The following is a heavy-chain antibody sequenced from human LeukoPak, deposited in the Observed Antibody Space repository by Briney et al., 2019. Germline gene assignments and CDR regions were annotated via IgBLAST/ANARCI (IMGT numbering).Heavy chain of an antibody. CDR1: GYTFTSYY. J-gene: IGHJ4*02. Sequence: ASVKVSCKASGYTFTSYYMHWVRQAPGQGLEWMGWINPNSGGTNYAQKFQGRVTMTRDTSISTAYMELSRLRSDDTAVYYCARVTGYSSSWYHYWGQGTLVTVSS. CDR2: INPNSGGT. CDR3: ARVTGYSSSWYHY. V-gene: IGHV1-2*02. D-gene: IGHD6-13*01.